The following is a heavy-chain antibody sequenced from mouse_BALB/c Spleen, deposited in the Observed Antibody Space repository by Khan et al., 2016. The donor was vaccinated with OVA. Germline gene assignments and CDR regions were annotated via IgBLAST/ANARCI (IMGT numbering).Heavy chain of an antibody. CDR2: ICYSGTT. CDR1: GDSITSGY. V-gene: IGHV3-8*02. D-gene: IGHD2-14*01. Sequence: EVQLQESGPSLVKPSQTLSLTCSVTGDSITSGYWNWIRKFPGNKLDYMGYICYSGTTYYNPSLKSRISITRDTSKNQFYLQLNSVTTEDTATYYYARWNYRYDGYFDYWGQGTALTVSS. CDR3: ARWNYRYDGYFDY. J-gene: IGHJ2*01.